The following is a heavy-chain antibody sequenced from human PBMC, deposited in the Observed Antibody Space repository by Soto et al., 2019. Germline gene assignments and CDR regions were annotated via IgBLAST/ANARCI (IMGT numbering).Heavy chain of an antibody. V-gene: IGHV3-74*01. CDR1: GFTFSNFW. J-gene: IGHJ5*02. D-gene: IGHD6-19*01. CDR3: ARAGSGWYWFDP. Sequence: EVQLVESGGGLVQPGGSLRLSCAASGFTFSNFWMHWVRQAPGEGLVWVSRLNSDGTTTTYADSVKGRFTISRDNARNTLYLQMNSLRAEDTAVYYCARAGSGWYWFDPWGQGTLVTVSS. CDR2: LNSDGTTT.